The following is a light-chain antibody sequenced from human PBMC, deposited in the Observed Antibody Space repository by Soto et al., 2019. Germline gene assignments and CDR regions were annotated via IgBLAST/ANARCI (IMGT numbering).Light chain of an antibody. J-gene: IGKJ1*01. CDR1: QSISSW. CDR2: KAS. Sequence: DIQMTQSPCTVSASVGDRVTITCRASQSISSWLAWYQQKPGKAPKLLIYKASRLHSGVSSRFSGSESGTEFTLTISSLQPDDFATYYCQQYSGDSRTFGQGTKVDIK. V-gene: IGKV1-5*03. CDR3: QQYSGDSRT.